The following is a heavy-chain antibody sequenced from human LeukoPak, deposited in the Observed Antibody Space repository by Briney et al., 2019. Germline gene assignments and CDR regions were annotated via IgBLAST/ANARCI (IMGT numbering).Heavy chain of an antibody. J-gene: IGHJ5*02. CDR1: GGTFSSYT. Sequence: SVKVSCKASGGTFSSYTISGVRQAPRQGVEWVGRIIPILGIANYAQTFQGRVTITEDKSTSTASIKRTSSLAENTPGYYCLRTGRHLFDPGGQGTLVTVSS. D-gene: IGHD1-1*01. CDR2: IIPILGIA. CDR3: LRTGRHLFDP. V-gene: IGHV1-69*02.